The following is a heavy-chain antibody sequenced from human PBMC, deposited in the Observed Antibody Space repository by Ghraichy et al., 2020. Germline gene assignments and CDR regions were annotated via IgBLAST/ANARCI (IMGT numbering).Heavy chain of an antibody. D-gene: IGHD1-14*01. CDR3: AGDSFGVNH. V-gene: IGHV1-18*01. CDR1: GFTFTDYG. CDR2: VSGKNGRT. J-gene: IGHJ4*02. Sequence: ASVKVSCKTSGFTFTDYGVNGVRQAPGQGLEWMGWVSGKNGRTYYAEKVQHRVIMSTDTATSTAYMELRSLTSDDTAVYYCAGDSFGVNHWGQGTLVTVSS.